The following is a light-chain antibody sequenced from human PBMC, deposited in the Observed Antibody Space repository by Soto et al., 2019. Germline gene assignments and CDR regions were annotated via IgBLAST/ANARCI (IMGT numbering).Light chain of an antibody. J-gene: IGKJ1*01. V-gene: IGKV3-15*01. CDR3: QQYGSARTWT. CDR2: GAS. CDR1: QSVSNN. Sequence: MTQSPSTLSASVGDRVTITCRASQSVSNNLAWYQQKPGQAPRLLIYGASTRATGLPARFSGSGSGTEFTLTISSLQSEDFAVYYCQQYGSARTWTFGQGTKVDI.